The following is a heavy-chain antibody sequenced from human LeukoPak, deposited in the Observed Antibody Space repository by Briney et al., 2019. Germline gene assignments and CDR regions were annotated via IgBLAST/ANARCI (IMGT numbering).Heavy chain of an antibody. CDR3: AKEAAAADFDY. D-gene: IGHD6-13*01. J-gene: IGHJ4*02. Sequence: PGGSLRLSCAASGFTFINYWMHWVRQAPGKGLVWVSRINGDGSTISYADSMKGRFTISRDNAKNTLYLQMNSLRAEDTAVYYCAKEAAAADFDYWGQGTLVTVSP. CDR2: INGDGSTI. V-gene: IGHV3-74*01. CDR1: GFTFINYW.